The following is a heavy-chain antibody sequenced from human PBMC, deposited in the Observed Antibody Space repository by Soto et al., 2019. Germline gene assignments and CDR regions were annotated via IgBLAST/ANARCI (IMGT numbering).Heavy chain of an antibody. CDR1: GYTFTDHS. V-gene: IGHV1-18*01. J-gene: IGHJ4*02. CDR3: AIDRTNFLDY. D-gene: IGHD2-8*01. Sequence: QVQLVQSGSEVEKPGASVKLSCKASGYTFTDHSLSWVRLAPGHGLEWMGWISTSRGKTNYAQKFQDRLTLTTDTSTSTAYMELKSLRSDDTAVYYCAIDRTNFLDYCGQGIMVTVSS. CDR2: ISTSRGKT.